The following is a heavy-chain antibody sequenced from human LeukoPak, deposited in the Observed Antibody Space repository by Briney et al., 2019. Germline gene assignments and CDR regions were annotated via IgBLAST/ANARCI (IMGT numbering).Heavy chain of an antibody. Sequence: GGSLRLSCAVSGFSFSNYAMSWVRQAPGKGLEWVSTIRHSGGSTYYADSVEGRFTVSRDNSKNTLYLQMNSLRAEDTAVYYCAKANWCYSGSGSFAFDYWGQGTLVTVSS. CDR3: AKANWCYSGSGSFAFDY. V-gene: IGHV3-23*01. D-gene: IGHD3-10*01. CDR1: GFSFSNYA. CDR2: IRHSGGST. J-gene: IGHJ4*02.